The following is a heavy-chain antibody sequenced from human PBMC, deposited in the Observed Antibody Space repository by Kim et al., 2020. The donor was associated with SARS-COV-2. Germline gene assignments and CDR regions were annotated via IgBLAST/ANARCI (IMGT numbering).Heavy chain of an antibody. CDR3: AREGAAAALYYFDY. Sequence: ADSVKGRFTISRDNSKNTLYLQMNSLRAEDTAVYYCAREGAAAALYYFDYWGQGTLVTVSS. V-gene: IGHV3-30*07. D-gene: IGHD6-13*01. J-gene: IGHJ4*02.